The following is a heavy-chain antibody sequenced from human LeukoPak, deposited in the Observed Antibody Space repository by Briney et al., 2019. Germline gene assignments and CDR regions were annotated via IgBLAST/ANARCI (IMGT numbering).Heavy chain of an antibody. J-gene: IGHJ4*02. CDR1: GFTFSSYW. V-gene: IGHV3-7*01. D-gene: IGHD6-6*01. CDR3: ARVGRSRGAGLGY. Sequence: QPGGSLRLSCAASGFTFSSYWMSWVRQAPGKGLEWVANIKQDGSEKYYVDSVKGRFTISRDNAKNSLYLQMNSLRAEDTAVYYCARVGRSRGAGLGYWGQGTLVTVSS. CDR2: IKQDGSEK.